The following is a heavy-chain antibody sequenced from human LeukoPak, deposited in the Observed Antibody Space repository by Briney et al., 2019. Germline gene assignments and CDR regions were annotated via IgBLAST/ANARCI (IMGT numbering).Heavy chain of an antibody. J-gene: IGHJ5*02. CDR1: GFTFSSYA. CDR2: ISGSGGST. D-gene: IGHD2-2*01. Sequence: GGSLRLSCAASGFTFSSYAMSWVRQAPGKGLEWVSAISGSGGSTYYADSVKGRFTISRDNSKNTLYLQMNSLRAEDTAVYYCARDRDVVVPAAIVPWFDPWGQGTLVTVSS. V-gene: IGHV3-23*01. CDR3: ARDRDVVVPAAIVPWFDP.